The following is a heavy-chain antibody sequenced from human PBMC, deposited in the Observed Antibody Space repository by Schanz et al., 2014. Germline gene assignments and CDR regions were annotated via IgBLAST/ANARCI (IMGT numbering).Heavy chain of an antibody. CDR2: ISWNGAGI. Sequence: AMHWVRQAPGKGLEWVSGISWNGAGIGYADSVKGRFTISRDNAKNSLYLQMNSLRVDDTAFYFCAKVRGDQRGGDYWGQGTLVTVSS. D-gene: IGHD4-17*01. CDR3: AKVRGDQRGGDY. CDR1: A. J-gene: IGHJ4*02. V-gene: IGHV3-9*01.